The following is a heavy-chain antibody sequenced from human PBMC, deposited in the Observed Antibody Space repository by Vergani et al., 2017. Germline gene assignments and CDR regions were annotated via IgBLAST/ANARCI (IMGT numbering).Heavy chain of an antibody. CDR2: IIPILGIA. J-gene: IGHJ4*02. D-gene: IGHD1-20*01. CDR1: GGTFSSYT. Sequence: QVQLVQSGAEVKKPGSSVKVSCKASGGTFSSYTISWVRQAPGQGLEWMGRIIPILGIANCAQKFQGRVTITADKSTSTAYMELSSLRSEDTAVYYCARDDWYNWNDGFDYWGQGTLVTVSS. CDR3: ARDDWYNWNDGFDY. V-gene: IGHV1-69*08.